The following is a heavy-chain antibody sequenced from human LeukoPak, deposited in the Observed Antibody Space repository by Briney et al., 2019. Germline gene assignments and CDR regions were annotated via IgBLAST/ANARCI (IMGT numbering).Heavy chain of an antibody. J-gene: IGHJ4*02. V-gene: IGHV3-33*01. D-gene: IGHD6-19*01. Sequence: GGSLRLSCAASGFTFSSYGMHWVRQAPGKGLEWVAVIWYDGSNKYYADSVKGRFTIARDNSKKTLYLQMSSLRAEDTAVYYCARDLASGWYGPDYWGQGTLVTVSS. CDR1: GFTFSSYG. CDR3: ARDLASGWYGPDY. CDR2: IWYDGSNK.